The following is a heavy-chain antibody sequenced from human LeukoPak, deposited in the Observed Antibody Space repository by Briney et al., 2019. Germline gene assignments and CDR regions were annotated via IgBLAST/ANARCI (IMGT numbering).Heavy chain of an antibody. V-gene: IGHV3-7*01. CDR2: INQDGRKK. CDR1: GFSFRTHW. D-gene: IGHD2-15*01. J-gene: IGHJ3*02. Sequence: GGSLRLSCAASGFSFRTHWMSWVRQAPGKGLEWVANINQDGRKKFYVDSVEGRFTISRDNAKNSLYLQMNSLRAEDTAVYYCARDCGGGSCYGPYDAFDIWGQGTMVTVSS. CDR3: ARDCGGGSCYGPYDAFDI.